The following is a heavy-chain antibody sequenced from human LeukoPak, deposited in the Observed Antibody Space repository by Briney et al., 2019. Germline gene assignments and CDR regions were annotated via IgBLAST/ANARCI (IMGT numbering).Heavy chain of an antibody. CDR3: ARGAPPQN. CDR2: VYYTGAS. V-gene: IGHV4-39*07. CDR1: GGSISSSSYY. J-gene: IGHJ4*02. Sequence: SETLSLTCTVSGGSISSSSYYWGWIRQPPGKGLEWIGSVYYTGASYYNPSLKSRVTISIDTSKNHFSLNLTSVTAADTAVYYCARGAPPQNWGQGALVTVSS.